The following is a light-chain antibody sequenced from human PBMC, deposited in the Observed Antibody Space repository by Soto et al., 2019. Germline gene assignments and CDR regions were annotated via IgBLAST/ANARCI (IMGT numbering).Light chain of an antibody. CDR2: AAS. J-gene: IGKJ2*01. CDR3: QQSYNTPQYT. Sequence: DIQLTPSPSSLSASVGDRVTITCRSRQTISSYLNWYQQKPGKAPKLLIYAASSLQSGVPSRFSGSGSGIDFTLTISSLQPEDFAIYYCQQSYNTPQYTFGQGTKVDIK. V-gene: IGKV1-39*01. CDR1: QTISSY.